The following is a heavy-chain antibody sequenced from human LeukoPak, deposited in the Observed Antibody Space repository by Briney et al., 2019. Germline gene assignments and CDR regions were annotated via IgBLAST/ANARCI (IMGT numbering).Heavy chain of an antibody. Sequence: GASVKVSRKASGYTFTGYYMHWVRQAPGQGLEWMGWINPNSGGTNYAQKFQGRVTMTRDTSISTAYMELSRLRSDDTAVYYCATLYCSSTSCLDPWGQGTLVTVSS. CDR2: INPNSGGT. CDR1: GYTFTGYY. V-gene: IGHV1-2*02. CDR3: ATLYCSSTSCLDP. D-gene: IGHD2-2*01. J-gene: IGHJ5*02.